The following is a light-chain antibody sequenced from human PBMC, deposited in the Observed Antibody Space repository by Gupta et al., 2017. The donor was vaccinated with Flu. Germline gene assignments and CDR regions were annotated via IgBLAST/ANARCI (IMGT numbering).Light chain of an antibody. J-gene: IGLJ3*02. V-gene: IGLV2-14*01. CDR3: FSYTSSSTWV. Sequence: SITIASTGTSSDIGGYNYVSCYQQPPAKAHNVIVFEVSERPSGVSTRFSGSKSGNTASLTISGLQAEDDADYYCFSYTSSSTWVFGGGTKLTVL. CDR2: EVS. CDR1: SSDIGGYNY.